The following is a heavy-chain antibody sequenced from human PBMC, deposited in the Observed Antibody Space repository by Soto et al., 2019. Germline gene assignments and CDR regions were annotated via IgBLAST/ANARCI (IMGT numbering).Heavy chain of an antibody. CDR1: GGSISGYY. CDR3: ARDRGRRGWFDP. V-gene: IGHV4-59*01. CDR2: IYYSGTT. J-gene: IGHJ5*02. Sequence: QVQLQESGPGLVRPSETLSLTCTVSGGSISGYYWSWIRQPPGKGLEWLGYIYYSGTTNYNPSLKSRVTISLDTSKNQFSLKLTSVTAADTAVYYCARDRGRRGWFDPWGQGTLVTVSS. D-gene: IGHD3-10*01.